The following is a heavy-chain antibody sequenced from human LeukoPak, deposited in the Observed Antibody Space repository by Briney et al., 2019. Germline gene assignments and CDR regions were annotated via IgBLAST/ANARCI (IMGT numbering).Heavy chain of an antibody. CDR2: IYYSGST. CDR3: ARQVYCSGGSCYSDWFDP. D-gene: IGHD2-15*01. V-gene: IGHV4-30-4*08. J-gene: IGHJ5*02. CDR1: GGSISSGGYY. Sequence: SETLSLTCTVSGGSISSGGYYWSWIRQPPGKGLEWIGYIYYSGSTYYNPSLKSRVTISVDTSKNQFSLKLSSVTAADTAVYYCARQVYCSGGSCYSDWFDPWGQGTLVTVSS.